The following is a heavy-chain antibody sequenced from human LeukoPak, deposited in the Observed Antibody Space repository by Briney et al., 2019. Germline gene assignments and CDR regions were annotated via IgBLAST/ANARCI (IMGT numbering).Heavy chain of an antibody. CDR1: GGTFSSYA. CDR2: IIPIFGTA. CDR3: ARIGTAMATRYFDY. V-gene: IGHV1-69*05. D-gene: IGHD5-18*01. Sequence: SVKVSCKASGGTFSSYAISWVRQAPGQGLEWMGGIIPIFGTANYAQKFQGRVTITTDESTSTAYMELSSLRSEDTAVYYCARIGTAMATRYFDYGGQRTLVTVSS. J-gene: IGHJ4*02.